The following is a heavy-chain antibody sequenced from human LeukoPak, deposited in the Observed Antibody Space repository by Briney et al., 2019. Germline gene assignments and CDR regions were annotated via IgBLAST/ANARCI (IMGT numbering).Heavy chain of an antibody. Sequence: PGGSLRLSCAASGFSSSNYGMNWVRQAPGKGLEWVSGITGNGATTYYADSVKGRFTISRDNSRNTVYLQMNSLRAEDTAVYYCARVSSYSSGWYSWGQGTLVTVSS. V-gene: IGHV3-23*01. CDR1: GFSSSNYG. J-gene: IGHJ4*02. CDR3: ARVSSYSSGWYS. D-gene: IGHD6-19*01. CDR2: ITGNGATT.